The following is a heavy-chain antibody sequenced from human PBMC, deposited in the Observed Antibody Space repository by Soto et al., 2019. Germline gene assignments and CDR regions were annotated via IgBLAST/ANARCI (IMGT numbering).Heavy chain of an antibody. CDR2: TYYRSKWHN. D-gene: IGHD6-13*01. J-gene: IGHJ6*03. CDR1: GDSVSSNSAA. V-gene: IGHV6-1*01. Sequence: SQTLSLTCAISGDSVSSNSAAWNWIRQSPSRGLEWLGRTYYRSKWHNDYAVSVKSRITINPDTSKNQFSLQLNSVTPEDTAVYYCASERSVYSSSWGYYYYYMDVWGKGTTVTVSS. CDR3: ASERSVYSSSWGYYYYYMDV.